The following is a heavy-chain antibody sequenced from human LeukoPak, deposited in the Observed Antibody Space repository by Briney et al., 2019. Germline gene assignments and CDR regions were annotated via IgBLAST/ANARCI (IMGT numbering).Heavy chain of an antibody. J-gene: IGHJ6*02. CDR3: ARGWDTGYGYYGMDV. D-gene: IGHD5-18*01. CDR2: IYYSGTV. CDR1: GGSISGYY. V-gene: IGHV4-59*01. Sequence: PSETLSLTCTVSGGSISGYYWSWIRQPPGKGLEWIGNIYYSGTVNYSPSLKSRVTISVATSNNQFSLNLLFVTAADSAVYYCARGWDTGYGYYGMDVWGQGTTVTVSS.